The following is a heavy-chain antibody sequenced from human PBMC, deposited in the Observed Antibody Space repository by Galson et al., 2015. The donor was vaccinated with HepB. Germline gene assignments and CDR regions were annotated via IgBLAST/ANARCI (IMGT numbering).Heavy chain of an antibody. V-gene: IGHV3-7*03. D-gene: IGHD6-25*01. J-gene: IGHJ4*02. CDR3: ASLLGSVSTFDY. CDR2: INQDGSQT. CDR1: GFTFSSRW. Sequence: SLRLSCAASGFTFSSRWMTWVRQAPGKGLEWVASINQDGSQTRYVDSVKGRFTIPRDNAKNTLFLQMNSLGGEDSAVYYCASLLGSVSTFDYWGQGTLVIVSS.